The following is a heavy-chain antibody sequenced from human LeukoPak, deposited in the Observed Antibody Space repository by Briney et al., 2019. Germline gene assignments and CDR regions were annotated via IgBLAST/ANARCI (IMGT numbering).Heavy chain of an antibody. CDR3: ARIVRGVISPDDAFDI. CDR2: IYYSGST. D-gene: IGHD3-10*01. J-gene: IGHJ3*02. Sequence: SETLSLTCTVSGGSISSYYWSWIRQPPGKGLEWIGYIYYSGSTNYNPSLKSRVTISVDTSKNQFSLKLSSVTAADTAVYYCARIVRGVISPDDAFDIWDQGTMVTVSS. V-gene: IGHV4-59*01. CDR1: GGSISSYY.